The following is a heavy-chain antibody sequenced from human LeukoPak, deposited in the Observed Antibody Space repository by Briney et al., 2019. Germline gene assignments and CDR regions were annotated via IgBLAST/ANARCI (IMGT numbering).Heavy chain of an antibody. Sequence: PSETLSLTCTVSGGSISSYYWSWIRQPPGKGLEWIGYIYYSGSANYNPSLKSRVTISVDTSKNQFTLKLSSVTAADTAVYYCARVLSNCGGDCYPQINWFDPWGQGTLVTVSS. CDR3: ARVLSNCGGDCYPQINWFDP. CDR2: IYYSGSA. CDR1: GGSISSYY. V-gene: IGHV4-59*01. J-gene: IGHJ5*02. D-gene: IGHD2-21*01.